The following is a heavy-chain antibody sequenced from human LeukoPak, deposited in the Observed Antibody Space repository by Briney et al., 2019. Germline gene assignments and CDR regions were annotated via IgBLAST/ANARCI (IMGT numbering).Heavy chain of an antibody. V-gene: IGHV3-21*01. CDR1: GFTFSSYS. CDR2: ISSSSSYI. D-gene: IGHD3-9*01. J-gene: IGHJ5*02. Sequence: GGSLRLSCAASGFTFSSYSMNWVRQAPGKGLEWVSSISSSSSYIYYADSVKGRFTISRDNAKNSLYLQMNSLRAEDTAVYYCARGASVFSYWFDPWGQGTLVTVSS. CDR3: ARGASVFSYWFDP.